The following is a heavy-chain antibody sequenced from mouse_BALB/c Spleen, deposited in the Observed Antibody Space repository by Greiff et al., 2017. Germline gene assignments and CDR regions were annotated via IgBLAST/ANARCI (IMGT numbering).Heavy chain of an antibody. J-gene: IGHJ4*01. CDR3: ARGENGNYVMGAMDY. CDR2: IYPGDGDT. Sequence: QVQLQQSGAELARPGASVKLSCKASGYTFTSYWMQWVKQRPGQGLEWIGAIYPGDGDTRYTQKFKGKATLTADKSSSTAYMQLSSLASEDSAVYYCARGENGNYVMGAMDYWGQGTSVTVSS. CDR1: GYTFTSYW. D-gene: IGHD2-1*01. V-gene: IGHV1-87*01.